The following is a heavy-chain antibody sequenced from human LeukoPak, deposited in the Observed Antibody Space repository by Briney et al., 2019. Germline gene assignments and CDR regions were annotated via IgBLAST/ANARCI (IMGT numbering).Heavy chain of an antibody. Sequence: PGGSLRLSCAASEFTFSSYPMSWVRQAPGKGLEWVSTISNTGGSIYYADSVKGRFTISRDNSKNTLYPQMNSLRAVDTAVYYCHKYSTSGTDSWGQGTLVTVSS. CDR1: EFTFSSYP. CDR2: ISNTGGSI. D-gene: IGHD6-6*01. J-gene: IGHJ4*02. V-gene: IGHV3-23*01. CDR3: HKYSTSGTDS.